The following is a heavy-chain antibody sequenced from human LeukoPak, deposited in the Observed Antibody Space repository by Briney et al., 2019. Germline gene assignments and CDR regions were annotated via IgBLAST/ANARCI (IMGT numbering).Heavy chain of an antibody. CDR2: INPSGGST. Sequence: ASVKVTCKASGYTFNSYYIHWVRQAPGQGLEWMGIINPSGGSTSYAQKLQGRVTMTRDTSTSTVYMELSSLRSEDTAVYYCAIKGGTAMVTFDYWGQGTLVTVSS. CDR1: GYTFNSYY. J-gene: IGHJ4*02. D-gene: IGHD5-18*01. V-gene: IGHV1-46*02. CDR3: AIKGGTAMVTFDY.